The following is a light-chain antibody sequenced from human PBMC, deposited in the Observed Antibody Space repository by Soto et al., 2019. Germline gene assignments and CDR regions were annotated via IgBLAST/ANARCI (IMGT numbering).Light chain of an antibody. J-gene: IGKJ4*01. CDR3: QQRSYWLS. CDR2: ETS. CDR1: QSVSNY. Sequence: EIVLTQSPATLSLSPGDRATLSCRASQSVSNYLAWHQQKPGQAPRLLIYETSNRASGIPARFSGSGSGTDFTLTISSLEPEDSAVYYCQQRSYWLSFGGGTKVDIK. V-gene: IGKV3-11*01.